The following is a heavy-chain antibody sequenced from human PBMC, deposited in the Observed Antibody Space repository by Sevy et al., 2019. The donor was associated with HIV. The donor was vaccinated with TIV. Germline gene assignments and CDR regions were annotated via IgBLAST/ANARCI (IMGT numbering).Heavy chain of an antibody. J-gene: IGHJ5*02. V-gene: IGHV4-61*02. CDR1: GGSISSVSYS. D-gene: IGHD6-13*01. CDR2: IYSSGST. CDR3: ARGRAKYSSHYWFDP. Sequence: SETLSLTCTVSGGSISSVSYSWSWIRQPAGKGLEWIGRIYSSGSTNYNPSLKSRVTMSVDTSKNQFSLKLSSVTAADTAVYYWARGRAKYSSHYWFDPWGQGTLVTVSS.